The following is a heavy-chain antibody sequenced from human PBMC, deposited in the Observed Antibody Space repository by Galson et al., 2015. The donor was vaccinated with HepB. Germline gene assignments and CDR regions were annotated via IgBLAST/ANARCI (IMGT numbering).Heavy chain of an antibody. CDR2: IWYDGSNK. Sequence: SLRLSCAASGFTFSSYGTHWVRQAPGKGLEWVAVIWYDGSNKYYADSVKGRFTISRDNFKKMVYLQMNSLRAEDTAVYYCARDRVLRSLGYWYFDLWGRGTLVTDSS. CDR1: GFTFSSYG. J-gene: IGHJ2*01. CDR3: ARDRVLRSLGYWYFDL. D-gene: IGHD4-17*01. V-gene: IGHV3-33*08.